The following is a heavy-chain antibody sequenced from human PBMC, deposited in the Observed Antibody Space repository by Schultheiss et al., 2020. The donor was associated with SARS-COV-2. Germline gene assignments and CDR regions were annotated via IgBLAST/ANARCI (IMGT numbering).Heavy chain of an antibody. V-gene: IGHV3-23*01. D-gene: IGHD2-15*01. J-gene: IGHJ6*02. CDR2: ISGSGGST. CDR3: ASTGYCSGGSCSPIFYYYYYGMDV. CDR1: GFTFSSYA. Sequence: GGSLRLSCAASGFTFSSYAMSWVRQAPGKGLEWVSAISGSGGSTYYADSVKGRFTISRDNSKNTLYLQMNSLRAEDTAVYYCASTGYCSGGSCSPIFYYYYYGMDVWGQGTTVTVSS.